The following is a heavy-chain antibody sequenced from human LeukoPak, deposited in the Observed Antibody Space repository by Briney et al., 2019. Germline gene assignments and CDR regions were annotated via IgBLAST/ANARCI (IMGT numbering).Heavy chain of an antibody. CDR2: MPFDGSQ. J-gene: IGHJ3*02. Sequence: PGGSLRLSCALSGRPFSSSIMHWVRRAPGKGLEWVAGMPFDGSQYYVESVKGRFTISRDNSGNTVYLHMTSLRPEDTAVYFCAREGHTSGFCGSFDIWGQGTTVTISS. D-gene: IGHD5-12*01. V-gene: IGHV3-30*03. CDR1: GRPFSSSI. CDR3: AREGHTSGFCGSFDI.